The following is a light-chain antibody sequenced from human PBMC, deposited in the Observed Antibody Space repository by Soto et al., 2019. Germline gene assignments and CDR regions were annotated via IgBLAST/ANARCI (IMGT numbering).Light chain of an antibody. CDR1: QSISRY. V-gene: IGKV1-39*01. Sequence: DIQMTQSPSSLSASVGPRVTLTCXASQSISRYLNWYQQKPGKAPNLLIYVASSLQSEVPSRFSGSGSGTDFTLTITSLQPEDFATYYCQQSYGTPITFGQGTRLEIK. CDR2: VAS. CDR3: QQSYGTPIT. J-gene: IGKJ5*01.